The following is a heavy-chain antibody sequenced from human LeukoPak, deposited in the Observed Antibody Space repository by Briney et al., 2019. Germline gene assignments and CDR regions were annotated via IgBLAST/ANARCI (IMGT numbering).Heavy chain of an antibody. CDR1: GYTLTELS. CDR3: ATNPNYEYYFDY. J-gene: IGHJ4*02. D-gene: IGHD1-7*01. Sequence: ASVTVSCTVSGYTLTELSMHWVRQAPGKGLEWMGGFDPEDGETIYAQKFQGRVTMTEDTSTDTAYMELGSLRSEDTAVYYCATNPNYEYYFDYWGQGTLVTVSS. CDR2: FDPEDGET. V-gene: IGHV1-24*01.